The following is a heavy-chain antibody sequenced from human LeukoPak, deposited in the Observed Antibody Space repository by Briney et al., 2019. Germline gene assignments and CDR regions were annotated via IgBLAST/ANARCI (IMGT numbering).Heavy chain of an antibody. Sequence: GGSLRLSCAASGFTFSSYSMNWVRQAPGKGLEWVSSISSSSSYIYYADSVKGRFTISRDNAKNSLYLQMNSLRAEDTAVYYCARDEYIHGDLTNFDSWGQGTLVIVSS. CDR3: ARDEYIHGDLTNFDS. CDR2: ISSSSSYI. CDR1: GFTFSSYS. D-gene: IGHD4-17*01. J-gene: IGHJ4*02. V-gene: IGHV3-21*01.